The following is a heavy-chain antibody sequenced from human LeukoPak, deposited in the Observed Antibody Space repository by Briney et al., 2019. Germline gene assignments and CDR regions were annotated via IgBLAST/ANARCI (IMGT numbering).Heavy chain of an antibody. Sequence: SETLSLTCTVSGGSITSGSDYWGWIRQPPGQGLEWIGSIDYSGSTYYNASLKSRVTISVDTSKNQFSLKLTSVTAADTAVYYCARGGKATVVTMWGQGILVTVPS. J-gene: IGHJ4*02. CDR3: ARGGKATVVTM. V-gene: IGHV4-39*07. CDR2: IDYSGST. CDR1: GGSITSGSDY. D-gene: IGHD4-23*01.